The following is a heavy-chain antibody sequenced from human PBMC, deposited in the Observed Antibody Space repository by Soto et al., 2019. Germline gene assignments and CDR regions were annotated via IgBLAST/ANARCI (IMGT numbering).Heavy chain of an antibody. Sequence: QVQLVQSGAEEKKPGASVKVSCKASGYTFTSYAMHWVRQAPGQRLEWMGWINAGNGNTKYSQKFQGRVTITRDTSASTAYMELSSLRSEDTAVYYCARAELGIMGYYGMDVWGQGTTVTVSS. CDR2: INAGNGNT. CDR1: GYTFTSYA. CDR3: ARAELGIMGYYGMDV. J-gene: IGHJ6*02. V-gene: IGHV1-3*05. D-gene: IGHD7-27*01.